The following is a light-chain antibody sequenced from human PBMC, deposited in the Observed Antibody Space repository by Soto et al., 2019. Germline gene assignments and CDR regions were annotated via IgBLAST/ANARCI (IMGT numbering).Light chain of an antibody. J-gene: IGKJ1*01. Sequence: EIVLTQSPATLSLSPGERATLSCRASQSVSSSLAWYQQKPGQAPRLLIYGASKRAPGIPVRFSASGSGTDFTLTISRLEPEDFAMYYCLHHGSSLWTFGQGTKVDIK. V-gene: IGKV3-20*01. CDR2: GAS. CDR3: LHHGSSLWT. CDR1: QSVSSS.